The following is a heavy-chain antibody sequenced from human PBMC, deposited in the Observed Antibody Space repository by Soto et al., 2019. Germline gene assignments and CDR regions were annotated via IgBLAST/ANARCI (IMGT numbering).Heavy chain of an antibody. J-gene: IGHJ6*02. CDR1: GYTLTELS. Sequence: GASVKVSCKVSGYTLTELSMHWVRQAPGKGLEWMGGFDPEDGETIYAQKFQGRVTMTEDTSTDTAYMELSSLRSEDTAVYYCARDSVDTAMVVQYYYYYGMDVWGQGTTVTVSS. CDR3: ARDSVDTAMVVQYYYYYGMDV. V-gene: IGHV1-24*01. D-gene: IGHD5-18*01. CDR2: FDPEDGET.